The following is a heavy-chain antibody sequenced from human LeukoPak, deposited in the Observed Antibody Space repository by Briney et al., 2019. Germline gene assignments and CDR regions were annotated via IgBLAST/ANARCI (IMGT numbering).Heavy chain of an antibody. CDR3: ASGATTGDFDY. D-gene: IGHD1-1*01. Sequence: PGGSLRLSCAASGFTFSSYGMHWVRQAPGKGLEWVAVISYDGSNKYYADSVKGRFTVSRDNSKNTLYLQMNSLRVEDTAIYYCASGATTGDFDYWGQGTLVTVSS. CDR2: ISYDGSNK. V-gene: IGHV3-30*03. CDR1: GFTFSSYG. J-gene: IGHJ4*02.